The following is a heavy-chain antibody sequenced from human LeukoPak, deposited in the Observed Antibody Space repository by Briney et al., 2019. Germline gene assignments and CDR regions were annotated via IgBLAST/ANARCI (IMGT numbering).Heavy chain of an antibody. J-gene: IGHJ4*02. D-gene: IGHD6-19*01. CDR1: GGSISSSSYY. CDR2: IYYSGST. CDR3: ARRNIGWSFFDY. V-gene: IGHV4-39*01. Sequence: SETLSLTCTVSGGSISSSSYYWGGIRQPPGKGLEWIGSIYYSGSTYDNPSLKSRVTISVDTSKNQFSLKLSSVTAADTAVYYCARRNIGWSFFDYWGQGTLVTVSS.